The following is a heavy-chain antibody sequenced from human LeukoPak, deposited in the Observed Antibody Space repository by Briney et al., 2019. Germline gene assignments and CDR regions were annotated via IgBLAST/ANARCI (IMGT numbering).Heavy chain of an antibody. Sequence: ASVKISCKASGYTFTSHYVHWVRQPPGQGLEWMGIIHPSGGNPRSTENFQGRVTMTRDTSTSTVYLELRSLTSQDTAVYYCARDCSSTACQGPVLDFWGQGTLVTVSS. CDR3: ARDCSSTACQGPVLDF. D-gene: IGHD6-13*01. CDR2: IHPSGGNP. CDR1: GYTFTSHY. V-gene: IGHV1-46*01. J-gene: IGHJ4*02.